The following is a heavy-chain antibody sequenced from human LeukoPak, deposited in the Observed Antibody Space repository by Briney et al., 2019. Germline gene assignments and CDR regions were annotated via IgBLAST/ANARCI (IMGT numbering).Heavy chain of an antibody. CDR3: ARDLPYSSSWESIDY. Sequence: AAVKVSCKASGYTFTSYGISWVRQAPGQGLEWMGWISAYNGNTNYAQKLQGRVTMTTDTSTSTAYMELRSLRSDDTAVYYCARDLPYSSSWESIDYWGQGTLVTVSS. V-gene: IGHV1-18*01. D-gene: IGHD6-13*01. CDR1: GYTFTSYG. J-gene: IGHJ4*02. CDR2: ISAYNGNT.